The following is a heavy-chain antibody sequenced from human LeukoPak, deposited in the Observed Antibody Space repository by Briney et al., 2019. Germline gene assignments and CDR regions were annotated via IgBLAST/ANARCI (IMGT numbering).Heavy chain of an antibody. CDR3: ARVVVSSSSDYFDY. CDR1: GFTFSSYA. CDR2: TSYDESNK. D-gene: IGHD6-6*01. J-gene: IGHJ4*02. V-gene: IGHV3-30*04. Sequence: GKSLRLSCAASGFTFSSYAMHWVRQAPGKGLEWVAVTSYDESNKYYADSVKGRFTISRDNSKNTLYLQMNSLRGEDTAVYYCARVVVSSSSDYFDYWGQGTVVTVSP.